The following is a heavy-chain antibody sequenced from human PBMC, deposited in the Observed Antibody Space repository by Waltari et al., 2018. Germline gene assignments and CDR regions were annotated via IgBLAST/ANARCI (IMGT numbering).Heavy chain of an antibody. V-gene: IGHV3-30-3*01. Sequence: QVQLVESGGGVVQPGRSLSLSCAASGFTFSSYAMHWVRQPPGKGLEWVAVISYDGSNKYYADSVKGRFTISRDNSKNTLYLQMNSLRAEDTAVYYCARSPPTYSSSWYPGDYWGQGTLVTVSS. J-gene: IGHJ4*02. CDR1: GFTFSSYA. CDR2: ISYDGSNK. D-gene: IGHD6-13*01. CDR3: ARSPPTYSSSWYPGDY.